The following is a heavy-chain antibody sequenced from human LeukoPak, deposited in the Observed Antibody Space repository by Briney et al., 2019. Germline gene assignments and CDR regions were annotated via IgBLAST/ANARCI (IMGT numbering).Heavy chain of an antibody. Sequence: GGSLRLSCAASGFTFSSYEMNWVRQAPGKGLEWVSYISSSGSTIYYADSVKGRFTISRDNAKNSLYLQMNSLRAEDTAVYYCARYDILTGYRPNFDYWGQGTLVTVS. D-gene: IGHD3-9*01. CDR3: ARYDILTGYRPNFDY. V-gene: IGHV3-48*03. CDR1: GFTFSSYE. CDR2: ISSSGSTI. J-gene: IGHJ4*02.